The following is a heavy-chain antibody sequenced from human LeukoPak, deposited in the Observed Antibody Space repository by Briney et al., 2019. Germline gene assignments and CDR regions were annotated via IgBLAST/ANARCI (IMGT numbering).Heavy chain of an antibody. CDR1: GFTFSSYW. CDR2: INTDGSST. J-gene: IGHJ4*02. Sequence: GGSLRLSCAASGFTFSSYWMHWVRQAPGKGLVWVSRINTDGSSTIYADSVKGRFTISRDNSKNTLYLQMNSLRAEDTAVYYCARDPRRIVVVPAAMEGWGQGTLVTVSS. V-gene: IGHV3-74*01. D-gene: IGHD2-2*01. CDR3: ARDPRRIVVVPAAMEG.